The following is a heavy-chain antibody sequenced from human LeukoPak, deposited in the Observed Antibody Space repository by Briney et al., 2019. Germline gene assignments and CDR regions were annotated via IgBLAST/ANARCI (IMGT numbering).Heavy chain of an antibody. V-gene: IGHV4-30-4*08. J-gene: IGHJ6*03. D-gene: IGHD3-22*01. CDR1: GGSISSGDYY. Sequence: SQTLSLTCTVSGGSISSGDYYWSWIRQTPGKGLEWIGYIYYSGSTYYNPSLKSRVTISVDTSKNQFSLKLSSVTAADTAVYYCARVYVVVITYYYYMDVWGTGTTVTVSS. CDR3: ARVYVVVITYYYYMDV. CDR2: IYYSGST.